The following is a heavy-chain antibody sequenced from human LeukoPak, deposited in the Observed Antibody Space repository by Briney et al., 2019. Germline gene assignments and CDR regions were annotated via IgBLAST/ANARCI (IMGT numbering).Heavy chain of an antibody. V-gene: IGHV3-48*01. Sequence: PGGSLRLSCAASGFTFSSYSMNWVRQAPGKGLEWVSYISSSSSTIYYADSVKGRFTISRDNAKNSLYLQMNSLRAEDTAVYYCARMAAAGEIVIDYWGQGTLVTVSS. D-gene: IGHD6-13*01. J-gene: IGHJ4*02. CDR2: ISSSSSTI. CDR1: GFTFSSYS. CDR3: ARMAAAGEIVIDY.